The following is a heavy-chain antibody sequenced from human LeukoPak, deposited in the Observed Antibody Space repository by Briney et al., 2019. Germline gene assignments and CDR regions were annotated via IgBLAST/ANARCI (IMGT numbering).Heavy chain of an antibody. CDR1: GFTFSSYG. J-gene: IGHJ4*02. CDR2: ISYDGSNK. Sequence: GGSLRLSCAASGFTFSSYGMHWVRQAPGKGLEWVAVISYDGSNKYYADSVKGRFTITRDNSKNTLYLQMNSLRAEDTAVYYCAKVATYGDYYWYFDYWGQGTLVTVSS. D-gene: IGHD4-17*01. CDR3: AKVATYGDYYWYFDY. V-gene: IGHV3-30*18.